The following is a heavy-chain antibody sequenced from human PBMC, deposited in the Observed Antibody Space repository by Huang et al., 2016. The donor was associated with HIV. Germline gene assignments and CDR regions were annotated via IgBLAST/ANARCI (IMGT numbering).Heavy chain of an antibody. D-gene: IGHD6-6*01. Sequence: QVQLQESGPGLVKPSETLSLPCTVSGGSMSRYYWSWIRQPPWKGLEWIGYIYYSGSTNYNPSLKSRVTISVDTSKNQFSLRLSSVTAADTAVYYCASASIAARRWFDPWGQGSLVTVSS. CDR2: IYYSGST. J-gene: IGHJ5*02. CDR1: GGSMSRYY. CDR3: ASASIAARRWFDP. V-gene: IGHV4-59*01.